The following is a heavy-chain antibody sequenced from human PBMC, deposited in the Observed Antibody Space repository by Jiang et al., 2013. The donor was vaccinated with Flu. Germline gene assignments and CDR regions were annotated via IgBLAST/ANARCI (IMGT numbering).Heavy chain of an antibody. D-gene: IGHD5-18*01. V-gene: IGHV1-3*01. J-gene: IGHJ4*02. Sequence: SGAEVKKPGASVKVSCKASGYTFTSYAMHWVRQAPGQRLEWMGWINAGNGNTKYSQKFQGRVTITRDTSASTAYMELSSLRSEDTAVYYCARGRGYSYGTFDYWGQGTLVTVSS. CDR1: GYTFTSYA. CDR2: INAGNGNT. CDR3: ARGRGYSYGTFDY.